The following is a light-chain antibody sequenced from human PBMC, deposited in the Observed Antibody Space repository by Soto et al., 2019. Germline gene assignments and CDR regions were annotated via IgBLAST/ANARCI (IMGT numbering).Light chain of an antibody. CDR3: HQYNSYSS. Sequence: DIQMTQSPSTLSACVGDRVTITFRASQSIGTWLAWFQQKPGKAPKVLIYKASSLQTGIPERFSGGGSGTEFTLTISSLQPDDFATYYCHQYNSYSSFGQGTRLEIK. CDR1: QSIGTW. CDR2: KAS. V-gene: IGKV1-5*03. J-gene: IGKJ5*01.